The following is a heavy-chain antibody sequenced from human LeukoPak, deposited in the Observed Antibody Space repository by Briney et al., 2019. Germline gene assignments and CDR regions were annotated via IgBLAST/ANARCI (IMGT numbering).Heavy chain of an antibody. V-gene: IGHV3-23*01. J-gene: IGHJ3*02. D-gene: IGHD1-26*01. CDR2: ISGSGGST. Sequence: GGSLRLSCAASGFTFSSYAMSWVRQAPGRGLEWVSAISGSGGSTYYADSVKGRFTISRDNSKNTLYLQMNSLRAEDTAVYYCATPYSGSYLPLPPDAFDIWDQGTMVTVSS. CDR1: GFTFSSYA. CDR3: ATPYSGSYLPLPPDAFDI.